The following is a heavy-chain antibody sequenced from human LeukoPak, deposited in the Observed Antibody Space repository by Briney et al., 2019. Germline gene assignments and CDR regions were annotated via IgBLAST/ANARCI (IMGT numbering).Heavy chain of an antibody. D-gene: IGHD3-10*01. J-gene: IGHJ4*02. Sequence: KPSETLSLTCGVSGDSVSNDGHSWSWIRQPPGKGLEWIGHIYNIGSTYYNPSLKSRVTISLDRSKNQFSLKLSSVTAADTAVYYCGSHDYGFKKSLDYWGQGILVTVSS. CDR1: GDSVSNDGHS. CDR3: GSHDYGFKKSLDY. V-gene: IGHV4-30-2*01. CDR2: IYNIGST.